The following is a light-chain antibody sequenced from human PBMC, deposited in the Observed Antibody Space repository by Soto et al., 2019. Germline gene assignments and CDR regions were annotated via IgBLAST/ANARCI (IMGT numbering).Light chain of an antibody. CDR1: QRVSSN. CDR3: QQYNILPYT. CDR2: GAS. V-gene: IGKV3-15*01. J-gene: IGKJ2*01. Sequence: EVVMTQSPSTLSVSPEERTTLSCRASQRVSSNLAWYQQKPGQTPRLLIYGASTRATGLPARFSGSGFGTEFTLTISSLQFEDFAVYYCQQYNILPYTFCQGTKVDIK.